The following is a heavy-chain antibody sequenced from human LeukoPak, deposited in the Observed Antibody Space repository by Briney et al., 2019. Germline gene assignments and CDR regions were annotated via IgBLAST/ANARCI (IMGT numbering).Heavy chain of an antibody. CDR3: ATVFSSSNEFFDY. CDR2: INTGDGT. Sequence: GGSLRLSCAASGFTFSSYTMSWVRQAPGKGLEWVSAINTGDGTTYADSVKGRFTISRDNSQNTLYLQMNSLRAEDTAVYYCATVFSSSNEFFDYWGQGALVTVSS. J-gene: IGHJ4*02. CDR1: GFTFSSYT. V-gene: IGHV3-23*01. D-gene: IGHD2-2*01.